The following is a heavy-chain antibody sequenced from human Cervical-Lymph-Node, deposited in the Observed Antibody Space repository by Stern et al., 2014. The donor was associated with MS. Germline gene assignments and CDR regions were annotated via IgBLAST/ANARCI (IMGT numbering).Heavy chain of an antibody. D-gene: IGHD2-15*01. V-gene: IGHV3-33*01. CDR1: GFIFRNSG. J-gene: IGHJ4*02. CDR3: TRDPRGYCSGGSCYQGFFDS. CDR2: VWQDGSNK. Sequence: QVQLVESGGGVVQPGRSLRLSCAASGFIFRNSGMHWVRQAPGKGLAWVAAVWQDGSNKYYADSVKGRFTISRDNSNNMVDLQMNSLRVEDMGIYYCTRDPRGYCSGGSCYQGFFDSWGRGTLVTVSS.